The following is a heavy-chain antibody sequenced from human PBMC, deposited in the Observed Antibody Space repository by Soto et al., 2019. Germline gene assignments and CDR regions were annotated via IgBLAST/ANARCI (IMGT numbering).Heavy chain of an antibody. D-gene: IGHD1-1*01. CDR1: GFTFTSYA. CDR3: AKREQHFFSDY. Sequence: EVQLLESGGGLVQPGGSLRLSCAASGFTFTSYAMNWVRQAPGKGLEWVSAISGSGGSTYYADSVKGRFTISRDNSKNTVYLQMNSLRAEDTAVYYCAKREQHFFSDYWGQGTLVTVSS. J-gene: IGHJ4*02. V-gene: IGHV3-23*01. CDR2: ISGSGGST.